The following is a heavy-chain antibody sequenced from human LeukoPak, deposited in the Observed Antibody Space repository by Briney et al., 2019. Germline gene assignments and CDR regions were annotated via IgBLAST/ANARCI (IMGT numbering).Heavy chain of an antibody. V-gene: IGHV4-59*11. J-gene: IGHJ5*02. CDR2: IHYSGST. D-gene: IGHD6-25*01. CDR3: GRDFLEGSRASGLTWFAP. CDR1: GGSISSHF. Sequence: PSETLSLTCTVSGGSISSHFWTWIRQPPGKGLEWIGYIHYSGSTTSNPSLKSRVSISVDTSKNKFSLKLSFVTPADTAVYYGGRDFLEGSRASGLTWFAPWGQGTLFTVSS.